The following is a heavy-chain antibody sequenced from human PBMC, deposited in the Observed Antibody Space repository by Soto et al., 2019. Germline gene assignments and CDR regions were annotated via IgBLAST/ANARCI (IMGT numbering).Heavy chain of an antibody. Sequence: GSLRLSCAASGFTFSSYGMHWVRQAPGKGLEWVAVISYDGSNKYYADSVKGRFTISRDNSKNTLYLQMNSLRAEDTAVYYCAKDGDNDYSNYGDYWGQGTLVTVSS. D-gene: IGHD4-4*01. CDR1: GFTFSSYG. V-gene: IGHV3-30*18. CDR3: AKDGDNDYSNYGDY. J-gene: IGHJ4*02. CDR2: ISYDGSNK.